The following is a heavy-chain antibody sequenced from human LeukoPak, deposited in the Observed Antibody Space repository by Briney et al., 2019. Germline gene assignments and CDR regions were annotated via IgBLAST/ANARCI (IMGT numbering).Heavy chain of an antibody. J-gene: IGHJ4*02. CDR1: GHTFSSYW. D-gene: IGHD3-16*01. CDR2: IKEDGSEK. Sequence: GGSLRLSCAASGHTFSSYWMSWGRQAPGKGLEWVANIKEDGSEKNYVDSVKGRFTISRDNAKNSLYLQMNSLRAEDTAVYYCARGGGRHVEYWGQGNLVTVSS. V-gene: IGHV3-7*05. CDR3: ARGGGRHVEY.